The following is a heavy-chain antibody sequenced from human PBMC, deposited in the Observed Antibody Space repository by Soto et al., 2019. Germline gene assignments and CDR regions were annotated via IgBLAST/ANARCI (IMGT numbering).Heavy chain of an antibody. CDR3: ARDWERYSSGCFDAFDI. D-gene: IGHD6-19*01. CDR2: IIPIFGTA. Sequence: QVQLVQSGAEVKKPGSSVKVSCKASGGTFSSYAISWVRQAPGQGLEWMGGIIPIFGTANYAQKFQGRVTITADESTSTAYMELSSLRSEDTAVYYCARDWERYSSGCFDAFDIWGQGTMVTVSS. V-gene: IGHV1-69*01. J-gene: IGHJ3*02. CDR1: GGTFSSYA.